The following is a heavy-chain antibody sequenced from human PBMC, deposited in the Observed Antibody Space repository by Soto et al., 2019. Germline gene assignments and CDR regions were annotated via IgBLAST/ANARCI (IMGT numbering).Heavy chain of an antibody. J-gene: IGHJ3*02. Sequence: GGSLRLSCAASGFTFDDYTMHWVRQAPGKGLEWVSLISWDGGSTYYADSVKGRFTISRDNSKNSLYLQMNSLRTEDTALYYCAKDIETTYYYDSSGYSPNAFDIWGQGTMVTVSS. CDR2: ISWDGGST. V-gene: IGHV3-43*01. CDR1: GFTFDDYT. D-gene: IGHD3-22*01. CDR3: AKDIETTYYYDSSGYSPNAFDI.